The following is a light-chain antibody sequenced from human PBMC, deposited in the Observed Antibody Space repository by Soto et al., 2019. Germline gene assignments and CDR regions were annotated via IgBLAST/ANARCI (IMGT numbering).Light chain of an antibody. J-gene: IGKJ5*01. CDR3: QQYNNWPFS. CDR1: QGVTTN. V-gene: IGKV3-15*01. CDR2: DVS. Sequence: EIVMTQSPGTLSVSPVERATLSCRAGQGVTTNFAWYQQKSGQSPRLLIYDVSIRATGVPARLSGTGSETDFTLTISGLQSEDSAVYFCQQYNNWPFSFGQGTRLEIK.